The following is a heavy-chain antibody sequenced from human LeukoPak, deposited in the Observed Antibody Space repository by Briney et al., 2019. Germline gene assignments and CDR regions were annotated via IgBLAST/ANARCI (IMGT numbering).Heavy chain of an antibody. CDR1: GFTVSSNY. J-gene: IGHJ3*02. CDR3: ASPSPALYCSGGSCYILPSRHDAFDI. CDR2: IYSGGST. V-gene: IGHV3-66*01. Sequence: GGSLRLSCAAPGFTVSSNYMSWARQAPGKGLEWVSVIYSGGSTYYADSVKGRFTISRDNSKNTLCLQMNSLRAEDTAVYYCASPSPALYCSGGSCYILPSRHDAFDIWGQGTMVTVSS. D-gene: IGHD2-15*01.